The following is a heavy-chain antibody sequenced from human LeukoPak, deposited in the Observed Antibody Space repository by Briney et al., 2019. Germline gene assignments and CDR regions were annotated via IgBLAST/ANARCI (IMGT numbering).Heavy chain of an antibody. CDR1: GGSISSSSYY. J-gene: IGHJ6*03. V-gene: IGHV4-39*07. CDR2: INHSGST. Sequence: SETLSLTCTVSGGSISSSSYYWGWIRQPPGKGLEWIGEINHSGSTNYNPSLKSRVTISVDTSKNQFSLKLSSVTAADTAVYYCARSSHYYYYYMDVWGKGTTVTVSS. CDR3: ARSSHYYYYYMDV.